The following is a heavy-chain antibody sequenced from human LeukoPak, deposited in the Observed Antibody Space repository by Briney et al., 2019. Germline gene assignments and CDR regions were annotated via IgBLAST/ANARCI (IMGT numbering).Heavy chain of an antibody. V-gene: IGHV3-53*01. CDR2: IYSGGST. Sequence: PGGSLRLSCAASGFTVSSNYMNWVRQAPGKGLEWVSVIYSGGSTYSADSVKGRFTISRDNSKNTLYLQMNSLRAEDTAVYYCARAGQYCSSNSCPDSGYYYYMDVWGKGTTVTISS. CDR3: ARAGQYCSSNSCPDSGYYYYMDV. J-gene: IGHJ6*03. D-gene: IGHD2-2*01. CDR1: GFTVSSNY.